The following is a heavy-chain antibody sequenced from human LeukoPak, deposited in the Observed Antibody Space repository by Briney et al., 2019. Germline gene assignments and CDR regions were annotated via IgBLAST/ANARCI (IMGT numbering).Heavy chain of an antibody. Sequence: ASQTLSLTCTVSGGSISSGGYYWSWIRQHPGKGLEWIGYIHYSGSTYYNPSLKSRVTISVDTSKNQFSLKLSSVTAADTAVYYCARTGTPRYSYGALYGMDVWGQGTTVTVSS. CDR1: GGSISSGGYY. D-gene: IGHD5-18*01. CDR3: ARTGTPRYSYGALYGMDV. J-gene: IGHJ6*02. CDR2: IHYSGST. V-gene: IGHV4-31*03.